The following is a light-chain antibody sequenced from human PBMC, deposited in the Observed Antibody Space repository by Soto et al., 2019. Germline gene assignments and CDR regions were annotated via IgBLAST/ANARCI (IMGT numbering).Light chain of an antibody. J-gene: IGKJ5*01. CDR2: GAF. CDR1: QSLSSSY. Sequence: EIVLTQSPGTLSLSPGERVTLSCRASQSLSSSYLAWHQQKPGQAPRLLIYGAFNRATGIPDRFSGSGSGTDFTLTISRLEPEDFAVYYCQQYDTLITFGQGTRLEIK. CDR3: QQYDTLIT. V-gene: IGKV3-20*01.